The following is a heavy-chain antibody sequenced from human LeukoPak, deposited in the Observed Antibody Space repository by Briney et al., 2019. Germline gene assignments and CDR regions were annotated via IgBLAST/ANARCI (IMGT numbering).Heavy chain of an antibody. CDR2: IYYSGST. CDR3: ARSKVTIFGVVIPNWFDP. D-gene: IGHD3-3*01. J-gene: IGHJ5*02. Sequence: SKTLSLTCTVSGGSISSYYWSWIRQPPGKGLEWIGYIYYSGSTNYNPSLKSRVTISVDTSKNQFSLKLSSVTAADTAVYYCARSKVTIFGVVIPNWFDPWGQGTLSPSPQ. V-gene: IGHV4-59*01. CDR1: GGSISSYY.